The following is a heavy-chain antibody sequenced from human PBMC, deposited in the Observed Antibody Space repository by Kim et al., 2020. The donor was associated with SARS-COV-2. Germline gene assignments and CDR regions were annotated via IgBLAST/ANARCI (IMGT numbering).Heavy chain of an antibody. J-gene: IGHJ4*02. CDR1: GFTFSTFW. CDR3: ARGLFSGYRLDY. V-gene: IGHV3-74*03. Sequence: GGSLRLSCAASGFTFSTFWMLWVRQDPGKGLVFVSQINIDGSITTYADSVKGRFTISRDNARNTVYLQMNSLKSEDTALYYCARGLFSGYRLDYWGRGTLVTVSS. CDR2: INIDGSIT. D-gene: IGHD3-10*01.